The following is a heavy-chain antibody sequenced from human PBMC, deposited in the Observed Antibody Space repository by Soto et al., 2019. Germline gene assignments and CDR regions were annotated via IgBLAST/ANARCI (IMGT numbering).Heavy chain of an antibody. J-gene: IGHJ6*02. V-gene: IGHV1-69*01. D-gene: IGHD2-15*01. CDR1: GGTFSSYA. CDR3: ARDRDEYIVVVVGTYGMDV. Sequence: QVQLVQSGAEVKKPGSSVKVSCKASGGTFSSYAISWVRQAPGQGLEWMGGIIPIFGTANYAQKFQGRVTITADESTSTAYMELSSLRAEDTAVYYCARDRDEYIVVVVGTYGMDVWGQGTTVTVSS. CDR2: IIPIFGTA.